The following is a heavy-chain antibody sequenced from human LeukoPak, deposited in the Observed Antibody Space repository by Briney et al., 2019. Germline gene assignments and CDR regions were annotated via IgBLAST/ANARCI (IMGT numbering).Heavy chain of an antibody. V-gene: IGHV4-34*01. Sequence: SETLSLTSAVYGGSFSGYYWSWIRQPPGKGLEWIGEINHSGSTNYNPSLKSRVTISVDTSKNQFSLKLSSVTAADTAVYYCARGRVYCSGGSCRQYYYMDVWGKGTTVTVSS. CDR3: ARGRVYCSGGSCRQYYYMDV. CDR1: GGSFSGYY. J-gene: IGHJ6*03. D-gene: IGHD2-15*01. CDR2: INHSGST.